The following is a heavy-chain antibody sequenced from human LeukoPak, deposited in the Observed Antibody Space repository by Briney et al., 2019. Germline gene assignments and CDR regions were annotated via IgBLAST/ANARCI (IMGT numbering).Heavy chain of an antibody. J-gene: IGHJ4*02. CDR3: TKMFTKDNWYGGPDY. V-gene: IGHV3-53*01. CDR2: LYTGGIG. CDR1: GFSVTNNY. Sequence: GGSLRLSCEASGFSVTNNYMSWFRLAPGKGLEWVSVLYTGGIGYYAGFVRGRFTISRDDSKNTLYLQMNNLRAEDTAIYYCTKMFTKDNWYGGPDYWGQGTLVTVSS. D-gene: IGHD2-8*01.